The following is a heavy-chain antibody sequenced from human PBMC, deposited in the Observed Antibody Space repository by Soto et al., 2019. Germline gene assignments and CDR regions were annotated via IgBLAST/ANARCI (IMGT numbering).Heavy chain of an antibody. D-gene: IGHD2-15*01. CDR3: AREAGSGAYVDY. V-gene: IGHV4-31*03. CDR1: GGSISSTGYF. CDR2: IFYSGST. Sequence: QVQLQESGPGLVKPSQTLSLTCTVSGGSISSTGYFWTWIRQHPGKGLDLIGYIFYSGSTCHNPSLKSRVTISVDTSKNQFSLELSSVTAADTAVYYCAREAGSGAYVDYWGQRTLVTGSS. J-gene: IGHJ4*02.